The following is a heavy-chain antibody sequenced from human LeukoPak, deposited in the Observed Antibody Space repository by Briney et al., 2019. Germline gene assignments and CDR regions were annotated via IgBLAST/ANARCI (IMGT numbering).Heavy chain of an antibody. CDR2: INAGNGNT. V-gene: IGHV1-3*03. Sequence: ASVKVSCKTSGYTFTSYAMHWVRQAPGQRLEWMGWINAGNGNTKYSQEFQGRVTITRDTSASTAYMELSSLRSEDMAVYYCARGPVIAARPLDYWGQGTLVTVSS. CDR3: ARGPVIAARPLDY. J-gene: IGHJ4*02. D-gene: IGHD6-6*01. CDR1: GYTFTSYA.